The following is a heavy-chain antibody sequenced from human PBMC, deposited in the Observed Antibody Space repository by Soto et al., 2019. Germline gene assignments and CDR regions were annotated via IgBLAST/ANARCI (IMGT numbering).Heavy chain of an antibody. CDR3: ARAKRVDY. V-gene: IGHV3-30-3*01. J-gene: IGHJ4*02. Sequence: PGGSLRLSCAASGFTFSSYAMHWVRQAPGKGLEWVAVISYDGSNKYYADSVKGRFTISRDNSKNTLYLQMNSLRAEDTAVYYCARAKRVDYWGQGTLVTVSS. CDR2: ISYDGSNK. CDR1: GFTFSSYA.